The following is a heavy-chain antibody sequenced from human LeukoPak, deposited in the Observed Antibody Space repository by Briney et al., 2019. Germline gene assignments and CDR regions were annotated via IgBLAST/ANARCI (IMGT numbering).Heavy chain of an antibody. CDR2: IYTSGST. Sequence: SETLSLTCTVSGGSISSGSYYWSWIRQPAGKGLEWIGRIYTSGSTNYNPSLKSRVTISVDTSKNQFSLKLSSVTAADTAVYYCARVFSGDYDISTAWFDPWGQGTLVTVSS. D-gene: IGHD3-9*01. CDR3: ARVFSGDYDISTAWFDP. J-gene: IGHJ5*02. V-gene: IGHV4-61*02. CDR1: GGSISSGSYY.